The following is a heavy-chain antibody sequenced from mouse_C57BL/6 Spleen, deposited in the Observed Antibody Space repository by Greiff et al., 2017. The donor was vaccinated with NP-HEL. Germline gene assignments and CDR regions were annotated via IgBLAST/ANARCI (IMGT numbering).Heavy chain of an antibody. V-gene: IGHV1-81*01. Sequence: VQLQQSGAELARPGASVKLSCKASGYTFTSYGISWVKQRTGQGLEWIGEIYPRSGNTYYNEKFKGKATLTADKSSSTAYMELRSLTSEDSAVYFCARALDSSLAYWGQGTLVTVSA. CDR1: GYTFTSYG. J-gene: IGHJ3*01. D-gene: IGHD3-2*01. CDR3: ARALDSSLAY. CDR2: IYPRSGNT.